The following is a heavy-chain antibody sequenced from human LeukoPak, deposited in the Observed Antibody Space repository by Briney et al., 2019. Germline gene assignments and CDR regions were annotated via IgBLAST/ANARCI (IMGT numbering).Heavy chain of an antibody. CDR1: GYTFTGYY. Sequence: ASVKVSCKASGYTFTGYYMHWVRQAPGQGLEWMGWINPNSGGTNYAQKFQGRVTMTRDTSISTVYMELSRLRSDDTAIYYCARDPNNSWARYDYWGQGTLVTVSS. CDR2: INPNSGGT. J-gene: IGHJ4*02. V-gene: IGHV1-2*02. D-gene: IGHD6-13*01. CDR3: ARDPNNSWARYDY.